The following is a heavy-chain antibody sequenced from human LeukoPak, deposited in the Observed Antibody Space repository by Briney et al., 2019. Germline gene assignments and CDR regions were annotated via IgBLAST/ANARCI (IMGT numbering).Heavy chain of an antibody. CDR1: GYTFTSYD. CDR2: MNPHSGNT. V-gene: IGHV1-8*01. CDR3: VRGFRSDTSGRKFDC. Sequence: VASVKVSCKASGYTFTSYDINWVRQATGQGLEWMGWMNPHSGNTGFAQNFQGRVAMTRNTSIDTAYMELSSLRVEDTAVYYCVRGFRSDTSGRKFDCWGQGTLVTVSS. J-gene: IGHJ4*02. D-gene: IGHD2-2*01.